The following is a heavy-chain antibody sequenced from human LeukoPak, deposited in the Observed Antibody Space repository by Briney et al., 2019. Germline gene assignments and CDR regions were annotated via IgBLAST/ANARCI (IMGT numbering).Heavy chain of an antibody. CDR3: ARAIPPKYFDWLPTTYYYYYGMDV. CDR2: TNSDGSST. D-gene: IGHD3-9*01. CDR1: GFTFSSYW. Sequence: PGGSLRLSCAASGFTFSSYWMHWVRQAPGKGLVWVSRTNSDGSSTSYADSVKGRFTISRDNAKNTLYLQMNSLRAEDTAVYYCARAIPPKYFDWLPTTYYYYYGMDVWGQGTTVTVSS. V-gene: IGHV3-74*01. J-gene: IGHJ6*02.